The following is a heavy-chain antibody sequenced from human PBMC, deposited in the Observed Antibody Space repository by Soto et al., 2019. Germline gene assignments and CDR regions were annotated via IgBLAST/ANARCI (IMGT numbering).Heavy chain of an antibody. Sequence: GGSLRLSCVASGFTFSGSAMHWVRQASGKGLEWVGRIRSKANSYATAYAASVKGRFTISRDDSKNTAYLQMNSLKTEDTAVYYCTLGVVYAIPSYYYGMDVWGQGTTVTVSS. V-gene: IGHV3-73*01. CDR2: IRSKANSYAT. J-gene: IGHJ6*02. D-gene: IGHD2-8*02. CDR1: GFTFSGSA. CDR3: TLGVVYAIPSYYYGMDV.